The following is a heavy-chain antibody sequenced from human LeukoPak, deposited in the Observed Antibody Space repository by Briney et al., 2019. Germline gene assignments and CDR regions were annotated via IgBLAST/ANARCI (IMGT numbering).Heavy chain of an antibody. CDR2: IYYSGST. CDR1: GGSISSYY. J-gene: IGHJ6*04. D-gene: IGHD3-10*01. CDR3: AREVRGVSVDV. V-gene: IGHV4-59*01. Sequence: PSETLSLTXTVSGGSISSYYWSWIRQPPGKGVEWIGYIYYSGSTNYNPSLKSRVTISVDTSKNQFSLKLSSVTAADTAVYYCAREVRGVSVDVWGKGTTVTVSS.